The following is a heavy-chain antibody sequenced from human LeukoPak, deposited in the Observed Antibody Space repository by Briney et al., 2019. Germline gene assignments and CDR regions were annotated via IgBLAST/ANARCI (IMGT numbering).Heavy chain of an antibody. CDR3: AKGNVDYYDSSGYYADY. J-gene: IGHJ4*02. Sequence: PGGSLRLSCAASGFTFSIYGMHWVRQAPGKVLEWVAVISYDGSNKYYADSVRGRFTISRDNSKNTLYLQMNSLRAEDTAVYYCAKGNVDYYDSSGYYADYWGQGTLVTVSS. D-gene: IGHD3-22*01. V-gene: IGHV3-30*18. CDR2: ISYDGSNK. CDR1: GFTFSIYG.